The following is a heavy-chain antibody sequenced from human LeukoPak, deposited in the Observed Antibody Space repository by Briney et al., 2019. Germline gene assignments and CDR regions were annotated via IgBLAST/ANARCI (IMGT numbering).Heavy chain of an antibody. V-gene: IGHV4-4*07. CDR2: MYTSGST. Sequence: SETLSLTCTVSGDSIITYYWSWIRQPAGKGLEWIGRMYTSGSTNFNPSLKSRVTMSVDTSKNQFSLKLSSVTAADTAVYYCASGDNSGYSNWGQGTLVTVSS. J-gene: IGHJ4*02. CDR3: ASGDNSGYSN. D-gene: IGHD3-22*01. CDR1: GDSIITYY.